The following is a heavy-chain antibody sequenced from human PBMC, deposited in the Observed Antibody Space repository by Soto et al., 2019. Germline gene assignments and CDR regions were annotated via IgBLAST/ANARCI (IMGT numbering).Heavy chain of an antibody. CDR2: INPSGGGT. J-gene: IGHJ4*02. CDR1: GYTFTSHY. D-gene: IGHD2-2*01. CDR3: ARDSSLYH. Sequence: QVQLGQSGAEVEKPGASVKVSCEASGYTFTSHYMHWLRQAPGQALEWMGIINPSGGGTSYAQTFQGRVTMTSDTSTSTDYMELSSLRSDDTAVYYCARDSSLYHWGQGTLVTVSS. V-gene: IGHV1-46*01.